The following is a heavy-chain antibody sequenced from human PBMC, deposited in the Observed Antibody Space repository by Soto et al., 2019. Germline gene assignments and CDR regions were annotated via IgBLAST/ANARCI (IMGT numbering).Heavy chain of an antibody. CDR2: INHSGST. J-gene: IGHJ6*02. V-gene: IGHV4-34*01. CDR1: GGTVRGYD. CDR3: SGVYCCARGWLYTNYSYGMDV. D-gene: IGHD2-15*01. Sequence: PSWTLSLSCALYGGTVRGYDWAGSRQPPGKGLEWIGEINHSGSTNYNPSLKRRVTTSVDTTKNKLSLKLSTATAAATAACCCSGVYCCARGWLYTNYSYGMDVWGQGTTVTVSS.